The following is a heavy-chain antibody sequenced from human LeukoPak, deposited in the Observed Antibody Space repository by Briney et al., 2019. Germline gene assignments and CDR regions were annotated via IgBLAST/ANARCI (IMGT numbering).Heavy chain of an antibody. CDR2: IRYDGSNK. CDR3: ARESRWGEVVLGADY. Sequence: GGSLILSCAASGFTFSNHAMSWGRQAPGKGLEWVPFIRYDGSNKNYADSVKGGFTISRDNSKNTLYLQMNSLRAEDTAVYYCARESRWGEVVLGADYWGQGTLVAVSS. J-gene: IGHJ4*02. V-gene: IGHV3-30*02. CDR1: GFTFSNHA. D-gene: IGHD3-16*01.